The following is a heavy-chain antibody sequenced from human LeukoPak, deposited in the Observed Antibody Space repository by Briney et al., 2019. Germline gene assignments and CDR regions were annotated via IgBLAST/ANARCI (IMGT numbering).Heavy chain of an antibody. CDR3: VFYCSSTSCYTGDDAFDI. CDR1: GYSFTSYW. J-gene: IGHJ3*02. D-gene: IGHD2-2*02. V-gene: IGHV5-51*01. Sequence: SGESLKISCKGSGYSFTSYWIGWVRQMPGKGLEWMGIIYPGDSDTRYSPSFQGQVTISADKSISTAYLQWSSLKASDTAMYHCVFYCSSTSCYTGDDAFDIWGQGTMVTVSS. CDR2: IYPGDSDT.